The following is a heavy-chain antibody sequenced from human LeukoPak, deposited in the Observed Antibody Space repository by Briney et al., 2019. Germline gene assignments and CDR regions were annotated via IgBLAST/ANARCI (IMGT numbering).Heavy chain of an antibody. Sequence: ASVKVSCKASGGTFSSYAIGWVRQAPGQGLEWMGGIIPIFGTANYAQKFQGRVTITTDESTSTAYMELSSLRSEDTAVYYCALRMTTVTTDTDYWGQGTLVTVSS. D-gene: IGHD4-17*01. V-gene: IGHV1-69*05. CDR1: GGTFSSYA. CDR2: IIPIFGTA. CDR3: ALRMTTVTTDTDY. J-gene: IGHJ4*02.